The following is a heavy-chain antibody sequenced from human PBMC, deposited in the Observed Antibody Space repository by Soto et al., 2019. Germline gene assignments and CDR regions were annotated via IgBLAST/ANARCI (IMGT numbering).Heavy chain of an antibody. J-gene: IGHJ6*03. V-gene: IGHV4-34*01. CDR1: GGSFSGYY. Sequence: SETLSLTCAVYGGSFSGYYWSWIRQPPGKGLEWIGEINHSGSTNYNPSLKSRVTISVDTSKNQFSLKLSSVTAADTAVYYCARVEQPLTVVAATPDYYYMDVWGKGTTVTVSS. CDR2: INHSGST. CDR3: ARVEQPLTVVAATPDYYYMDV. D-gene: IGHD2-15*01.